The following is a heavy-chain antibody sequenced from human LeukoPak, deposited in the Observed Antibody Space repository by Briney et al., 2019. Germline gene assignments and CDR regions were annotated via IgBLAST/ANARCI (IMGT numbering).Heavy chain of an antibody. CDR2: ISCDGSNK. V-gene: IGHV3-30*04. J-gene: IGHJ4*02. D-gene: IGHD2-2*01. CDR1: GFTFSSYA. Sequence: GGSLRLSCAASGFTFSSYAMHWVRQAPGKGLEWVAVISCDGSNKYYADSVKGRFTISRDNSKNTLYLQMNSLRAEDTAVYYCARDGGSSTSWYSYWGQGTLVTVSS. CDR3: ARDGGSSTSWYSY.